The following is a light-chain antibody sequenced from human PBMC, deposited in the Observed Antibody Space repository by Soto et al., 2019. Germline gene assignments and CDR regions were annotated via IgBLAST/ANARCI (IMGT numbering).Light chain of an antibody. J-gene: IGKJ1*01. CDR3: QQYNSIPWT. CDR2: WAS. CDR1: QSILYTSNNKNY. Sequence: DIVMTQSPDSLAVSLGERATVNCKSSQSILYTSNNKNYLAWYQQKPGQPPKLLIYWASTRESGVPDRFSGSGSGTDFTLTICSLQAEDVAVYYCQQYNSIPWTFGQGTKVEIK. V-gene: IGKV4-1*01.